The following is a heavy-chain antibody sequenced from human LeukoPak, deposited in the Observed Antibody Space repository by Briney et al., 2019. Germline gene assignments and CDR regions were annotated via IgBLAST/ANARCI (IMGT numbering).Heavy chain of an antibody. CDR2: ISYDGSNK. CDR3: ARDDDVGSVIDY. Sequence: GRSLRLSCAASGFTFSSYAMHWVRQAPGKGLEWVAVISYDGSNKYYADSVKGRFTISRDNSKNTLYLQMNSLRAEDTAVYYCARDDDVGSVIDYWGQGTLVTVSS. V-gene: IGHV3-30-3*01. CDR1: GFTFSSYA. J-gene: IGHJ4*02. D-gene: IGHD3-10*01.